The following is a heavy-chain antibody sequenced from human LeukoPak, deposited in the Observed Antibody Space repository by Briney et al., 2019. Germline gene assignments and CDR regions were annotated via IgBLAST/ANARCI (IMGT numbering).Heavy chain of an antibody. J-gene: IGHJ4*02. D-gene: IGHD1-7*01. CDR2: IYSGGDT. Sequence: GGSLRLSCAPSGFTVSSNYMSWVCQAPGKGLEWVSVIYSGGDTFYADSVKGRFTISRDNSKNTLYLQMNSLRAEDTAVYYCAAKVELRSNGPYFNSWGQGTLATVSS. V-gene: IGHV3-53*01. CDR1: GFTVSSNY. CDR3: AAKVELRSNGPYFNS.